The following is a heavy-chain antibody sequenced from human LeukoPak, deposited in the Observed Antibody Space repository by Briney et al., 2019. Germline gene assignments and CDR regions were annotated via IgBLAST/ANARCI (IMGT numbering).Heavy chain of an antibody. D-gene: IGHD3-10*01. V-gene: IGHV1-8*02. CDR1: GYTFTGYY. CDR3: ARGGILWFGESHGAFDI. J-gene: IGHJ3*02. Sequence: ASVKVSCKASGYTFTGYYMHWVRQAPGQGLEWMGWMNPNSGNTGYAQKFQGRVTMTRNTSISTAYMELSSLRSEDTAVYYCARGGILWFGESHGAFDIWGQGTMVTVSS. CDR2: MNPNSGNT.